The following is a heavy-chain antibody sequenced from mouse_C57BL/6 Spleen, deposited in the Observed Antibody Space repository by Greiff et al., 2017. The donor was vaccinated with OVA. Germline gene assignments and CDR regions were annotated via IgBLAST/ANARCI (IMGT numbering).Heavy chain of an antibody. J-gene: IGHJ1*03. CDR3: AREGDYYGSSPRWYFDV. CDR2: INPNNGGT. CDR1: GYTFTDYY. D-gene: IGHD1-1*01. Sequence: EVQLQQSGPELVKPGASVKISCKASGYTFTDYYMNWVKQSHGKSLEWIGDINPNNGGTSYNQKIKGKATLTVDKSTRTAYMELRSLTSEDSAVYYCAREGDYYGSSPRWYFDVWGTGTTVTVSS. V-gene: IGHV1-26*01.